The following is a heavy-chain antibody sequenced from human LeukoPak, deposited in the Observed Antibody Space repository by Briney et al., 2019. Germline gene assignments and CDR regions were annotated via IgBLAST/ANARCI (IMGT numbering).Heavy chain of an antibody. D-gene: IGHD5-24*01. V-gene: IGHV1-18*01. CDR2: ISADNGNT. Sequence: ASVKVSCKASGYTFTTYGISWVRQAPGQGLEWMGWISADNGNTNYAQKFQGRVTMTTDTSTSTAYMELSSLRSEDTAVYYCARSQRAGYNVYYFDSWGQGTLVTVSS. CDR3: ARSQRAGYNVYYFDS. CDR1: GYTFTTYG. J-gene: IGHJ4*02.